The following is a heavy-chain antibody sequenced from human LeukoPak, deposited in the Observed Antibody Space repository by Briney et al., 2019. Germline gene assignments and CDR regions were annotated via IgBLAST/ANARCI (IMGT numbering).Heavy chain of an antibody. Sequence: SETLSLTCTVSGGSTSSYYWSWIRQPPGKGLEWIGYIYYSGSTDYNPSLKSRVTISVDTSKNQFSLKLSSVTAADTAVYYCASSGPHDYWGQGTLVTVSS. CDR3: ASSGPHDY. CDR1: GGSTSSYY. J-gene: IGHJ4*02. CDR2: IYYSGST. D-gene: IGHD3-10*01. V-gene: IGHV4-59*01.